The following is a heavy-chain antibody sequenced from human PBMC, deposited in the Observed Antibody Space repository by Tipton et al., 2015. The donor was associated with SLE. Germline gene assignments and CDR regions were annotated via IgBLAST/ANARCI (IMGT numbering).Heavy chain of an antibody. Sequence: TLSLTCAVYGGSFSDYYWSWIRQTPGKGLEWIGEINHSGSTNYNPSLKGRVTISVDTSKNQFSLKLSSVTAADTAVYYCARVPPWIAIAFDIWGQGTMVTFSS. CDR1: GGSFSDYY. V-gene: IGHV4-34*01. CDR2: INHSGST. D-gene: IGHD5-12*01. J-gene: IGHJ3*02. CDR3: ARVPPWIAIAFDI.